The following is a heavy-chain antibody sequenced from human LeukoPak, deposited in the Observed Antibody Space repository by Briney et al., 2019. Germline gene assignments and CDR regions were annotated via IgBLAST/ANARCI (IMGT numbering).Heavy chain of an antibody. CDR3: ARDWDYYDSSGHDALDI. CDR2: IIPIFGTA. CDR1: GGTFSSYD. Sequence: GASVKVSCKASGGTFSSYDISWVRQAPGQGLEWMGGIIPIFGTANYAQKFQGRVTITADESTSTAYMELSSLRSEDTAVYYCARDWDYYDSSGHDALDIWGQGTMVTVSS. J-gene: IGHJ3*02. V-gene: IGHV1-69*01. D-gene: IGHD3-22*01.